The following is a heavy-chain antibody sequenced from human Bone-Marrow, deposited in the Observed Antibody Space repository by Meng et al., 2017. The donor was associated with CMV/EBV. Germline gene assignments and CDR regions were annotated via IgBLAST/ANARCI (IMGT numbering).Heavy chain of an antibody. Sequence: SETLSLTCTVSGASINSGSYYWTWIRQPPGKALEWIGNVFKSGSTDYNPSLTGRVTISLETSKNRFSLRLISLTAADTAVYFCARESRTFGRTSFGPWGQGHLDPVPS. V-gene: IGHV4-61*03. CDR3: ARESRTFGRTSFGP. D-gene: IGHD1-14*01. CDR1: GASINSGSYY. CDR2: VFKSGST. J-gene: IGHJ5*01.